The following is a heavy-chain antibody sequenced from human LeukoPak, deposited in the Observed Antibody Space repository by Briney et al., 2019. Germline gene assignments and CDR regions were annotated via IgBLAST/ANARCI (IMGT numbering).Heavy chain of an antibody. Sequence: SVKVSCKASGGTFSSYAVSWVRLTPGQGLEWMGGIIPIFGTANYAQKFQGRVTITADKSTSTAYMELSSLRSEDTAVYYCARGKQQLVPSHWGQGTLVTVSS. CDR1: GGTFSSYA. V-gene: IGHV1-69*06. D-gene: IGHD6-13*01. J-gene: IGHJ4*02. CDR2: IIPIFGTA. CDR3: ARGKQQLVPSH.